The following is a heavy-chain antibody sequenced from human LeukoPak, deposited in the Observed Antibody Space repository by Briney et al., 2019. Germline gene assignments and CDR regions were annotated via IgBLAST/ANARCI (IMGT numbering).Heavy chain of an antibody. J-gene: IGHJ3*02. Sequence: PSETLSLTCAVSGYSISSGYYWGWIRQPPGKGLEWIGSIYYSGSTYYNPSLKSRVTISVDTSKNQFSLKLSSVTAADTAVYYCARDSGVTGNFDIWGQGTMVTVSS. D-gene: IGHD3-10*01. CDR1: GYSISSGYY. V-gene: IGHV4-38-2*02. CDR2: IYYSGST. CDR3: ARDSGVTGNFDI.